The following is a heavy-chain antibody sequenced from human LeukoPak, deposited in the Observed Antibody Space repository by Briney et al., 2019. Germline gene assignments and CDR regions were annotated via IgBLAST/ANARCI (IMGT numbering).Heavy chain of an antibody. D-gene: IGHD3-22*01. CDR2: ISAYNGNT. CDR3: ARVKVHYYYDSSGYLNWFDP. Sequence: ASVKVSCKASGYTFTSYGISWVRQAPGQGLEWMGWISAYNGNTNYAQKLQGRVTMTTDTSTSTAYMELRSLRSDDTAVYYCARVKVHYYYDSSGYLNWFDPWGQGTLVTVSS. CDR1: GYTFTSYG. V-gene: IGHV1-18*01. J-gene: IGHJ5*02.